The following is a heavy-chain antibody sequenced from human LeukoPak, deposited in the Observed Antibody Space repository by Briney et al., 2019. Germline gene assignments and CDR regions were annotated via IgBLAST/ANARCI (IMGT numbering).Heavy chain of an antibody. J-gene: IGHJ4*02. V-gene: IGHV1-2*02. D-gene: IGHD6-19*01. CDR2: INPNSGGT. Sequence: ASVKVSCKASGYTFTGYYKHWVRQAPGQGLEWMGWINPNSGGTNYAQKFQGRVTMTRDTSISTAYMELSRLRSDDTAMYYCARSSGWKYNIDYWGQGTLVTVSP. CDR3: ARSSGWKYNIDY. CDR1: GYTFTGYY.